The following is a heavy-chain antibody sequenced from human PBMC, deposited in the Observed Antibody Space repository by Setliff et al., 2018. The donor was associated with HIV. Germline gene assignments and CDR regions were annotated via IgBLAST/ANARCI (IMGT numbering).Heavy chain of an antibody. CDR1: GYTFNSYT. Sequence: ASVKVSCKASGYTFNSYTISWLRQAPGQGLEWMGWISPYNGNTDYAQEMQGRLTMTTDTSTSTAYMDLESLTSDDTAVYYCARDPVSDNSATPYYFDYWGQGTLVTVSS. CDR2: ISPYNGNT. V-gene: IGHV1-18*04. CDR3: ARDPVSDNSATPYYFDY. J-gene: IGHJ4*02. D-gene: IGHD2-21*01.